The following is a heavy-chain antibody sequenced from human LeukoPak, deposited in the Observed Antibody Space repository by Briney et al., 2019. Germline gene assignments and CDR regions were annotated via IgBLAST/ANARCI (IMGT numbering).Heavy chain of an antibody. CDR1: GYTFTSYY. J-gene: IGHJ4*02. CDR2: INPSGGST. CDR3: AREVTMIVVVTRGYFDY. V-gene: IGHV1-46*01. Sequence: VASVKVSCKASGYTFTSYYMHWVRQAPGQGLEWMGIINPSGGSTSYAQKFQGRVTMTRDTSTSTVYMELSSLRSEDTAVYYCAREVTMIVVVTRGYFDYWGQGTLVTVSS. D-gene: IGHD3-22*01.